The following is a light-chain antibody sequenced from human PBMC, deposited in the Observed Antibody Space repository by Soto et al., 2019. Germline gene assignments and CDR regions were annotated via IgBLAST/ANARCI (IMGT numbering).Light chain of an antibody. V-gene: IGKV1-27*01. CDR1: QGIRNY. J-gene: IGKJ4*01. CDR2: AAS. Sequence: DIQMTQSASSLSASVGDRVTITCRASQGIRNYLAWYQQKPGKVPQILIYAASTLQSGVPPRFSGSGSGTAFTLTISSLQPEDVATYYCQKYNSAPLTFGGGTKVEIK. CDR3: QKYNSAPLT.